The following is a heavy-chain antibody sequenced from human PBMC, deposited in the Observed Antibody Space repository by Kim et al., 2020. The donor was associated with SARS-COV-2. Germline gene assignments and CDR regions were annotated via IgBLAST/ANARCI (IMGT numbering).Heavy chain of an antibody. Sequence: SETLSLTCTVSGGSISSYYWSWIRQPPGKGLEWIGYIYYSGSTNYNPSLKSRVTISVDTSKNQFSLKLSSVTAADTAVYYCARGPAGWLVHRFWFDPWGQGTLVTVYS. V-gene: IGHV4-59*01. CDR2: IYYSGST. CDR3: ARGPAGWLVHRFWFDP. D-gene: IGHD3-22*01. J-gene: IGHJ5*02. CDR1: GGSISSYY.